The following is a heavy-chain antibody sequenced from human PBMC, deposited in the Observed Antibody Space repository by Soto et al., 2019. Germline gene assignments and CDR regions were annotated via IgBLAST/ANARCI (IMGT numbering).Heavy chain of an antibody. CDR1: GFTVSSDW. CDR2: IISGGTRV. CDR3: ARERTSKGGLDI. V-gene: IGHV3-74*01. Sequence: PGGSLRLSCAASGFTVSSDWMNWVRQSPGKGLEWVSRIISGGTRVSYADSVKGRFTITRDNAKNTLYLEMHSLTVDETAVYYCARERTSKGGLDIWGQGTTVTVSS. J-gene: IGHJ6*02.